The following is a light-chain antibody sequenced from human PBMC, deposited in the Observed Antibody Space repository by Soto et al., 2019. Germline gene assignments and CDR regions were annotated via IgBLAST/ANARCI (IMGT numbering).Light chain of an antibody. V-gene: IGLV3-21*04. J-gene: IGLJ2*01. Sequence: SYELAQPPSVSVAPGKTASITCGGNNIGSKSVLWYQQRAGQAPVLLIYYDRYRPSGIPDRFSGSNSGNTATLTISRVEAGDEADYYCQVWDTTSEQGVFGGGTKLTVL. CDR1: NIGSKS. CDR3: QVWDTTSEQGV. CDR2: YDR.